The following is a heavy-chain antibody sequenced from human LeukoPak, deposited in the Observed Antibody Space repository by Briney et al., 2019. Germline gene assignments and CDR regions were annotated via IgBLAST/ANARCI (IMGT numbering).Heavy chain of an antibody. V-gene: IGHV4-4*07. CDR3: ARDEVVVAAAAGAFDI. Sequence: SETLSLTCTVSGGSISSYYWSWTRQPAGKGLEWIGRIYTGGSTNYNPSLKSRVTMSVDTSKNQFSLKLSSVTAADTAVYYCARDEVVVAAAAGAFDIWGQGTMVTVSS. CDR2: IYTGGST. CDR1: GGSISSYY. J-gene: IGHJ3*02. D-gene: IGHD2-15*01.